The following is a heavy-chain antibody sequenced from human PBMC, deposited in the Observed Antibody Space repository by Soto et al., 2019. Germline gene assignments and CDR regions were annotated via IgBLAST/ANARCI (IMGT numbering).Heavy chain of an antibody. J-gene: IGHJ4*02. CDR1: GCTFSSYT. D-gene: IGHD3-9*01. Sequence: ASVKVSCKASGCTFSSYTISCVRQAPGQGLEWIGRIIPILGIANYAQKFQGRVTMYLQMNSLRAEDTAVYYCAKARHYDFLTAFGRDFDCWGQGTPVTVSS. V-gene: IGHV1-69*02. CDR2: IIPILGIA. CDR3: AKARHYDFLTAFGRDFDC.